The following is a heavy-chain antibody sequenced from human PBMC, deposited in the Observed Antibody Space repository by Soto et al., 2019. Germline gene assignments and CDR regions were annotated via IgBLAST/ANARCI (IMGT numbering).Heavy chain of an antibody. Sequence: QVQLVQSGAEVKKPGASVKVSCKASGYSFTSYDINWVRQATGQGLEWMGWMNPNSGNTGYAQKFQGRVPMTRHTSISTAYMELSSLRSEATAVYYRARERSSGWYVDYWGQGTLVTVSS. CDR2: MNPNSGNT. V-gene: IGHV1-8*01. CDR1: GYSFTSYD. CDR3: ARERSSGWYVDY. J-gene: IGHJ4*02. D-gene: IGHD6-19*01.